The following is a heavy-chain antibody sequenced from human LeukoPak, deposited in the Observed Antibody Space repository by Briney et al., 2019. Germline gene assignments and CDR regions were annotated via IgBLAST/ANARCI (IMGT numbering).Heavy chain of an antibody. Sequence: GGSLRLSCAASGFTFDDYGMSWVRHAPGKGLEWVSGINWNGSSTGYADSVKGRFTISRDNAKNSLYLQMNSLRAEDTALYYCARRDTAAAGGRFDYWGQGTLVTVSS. J-gene: IGHJ4*02. V-gene: IGHV3-20*04. CDR2: INWNGSST. CDR3: ARRDTAAAGGRFDY. D-gene: IGHD6-13*01. CDR1: GFTFDDYG.